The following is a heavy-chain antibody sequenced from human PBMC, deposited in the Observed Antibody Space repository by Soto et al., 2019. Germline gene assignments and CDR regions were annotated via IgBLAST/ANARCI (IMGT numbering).Heavy chain of an antibody. J-gene: IGHJ4*02. Sequence: EVQLVESGGGLVKTGGSLRLSCAASGFTFNSAWMSWVRQARGKGLEWVGRIMSKIDGGTTDYAAPVKGRFTISRDDSKNTLYLQMNSLKAEDTAVYFCAGDVPSYYYDGSGYYSFDYWGQGTLVTVSS. CDR3: AGDVPSYYYDGSGYYSFDY. CDR1: GFTFNSAW. D-gene: IGHD3-22*01. V-gene: IGHV3-15*01. CDR2: IMSKIDGGTT.